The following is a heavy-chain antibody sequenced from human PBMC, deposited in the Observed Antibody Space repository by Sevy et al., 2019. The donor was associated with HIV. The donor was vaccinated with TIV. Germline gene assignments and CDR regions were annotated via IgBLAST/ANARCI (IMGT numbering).Heavy chain of an antibody. Sequence: ASVKVSCKASGYRFTGYYVHWVRQAPGRGLEWMGIINPSDGGTTYAQSFQGRITVTRDTSTSTVYMELSSLRSDDTAMFYCATFSGSCGASFDHWGQGTLVTVSS. CDR1: GYRFTGYY. V-gene: IGHV1-46*01. D-gene: IGHD1-26*01. J-gene: IGHJ5*02. CDR2: INPSDGGT. CDR3: ATFSGSCGASFDH.